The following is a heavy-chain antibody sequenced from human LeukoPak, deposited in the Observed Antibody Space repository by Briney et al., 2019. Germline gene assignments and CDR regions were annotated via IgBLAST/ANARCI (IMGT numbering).Heavy chain of an antibody. V-gene: IGHV3-23*01. D-gene: IGHD1-14*01. J-gene: IGHJ6*02. CDR3: ANSVRDNPYGMDV. Sequence: GGSLRLSCAASGFTLSSYAMSWVRQAPGKGQEWVSAISGSGGSTYYADSVKGRFTISRDNSKNTLYLQMNSLRAEDTAVYYCANSVRDNPYGMDVWGQGTTVTVSS. CDR1: GFTLSSYA. CDR2: ISGSGGST.